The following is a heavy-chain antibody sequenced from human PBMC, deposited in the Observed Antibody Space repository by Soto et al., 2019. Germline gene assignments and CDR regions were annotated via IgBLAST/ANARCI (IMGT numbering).Heavy chain of an antibody. CDR2: IIPIFVTS. CDR3: ARNSRGYIYGYYFDS. J-gene: IGHJ4*02. V-gene: IGHV1-69*13. D-gene: IGHD5-18*01. CDR1: GGSFSSSG. Sequence: SVKVSCKASGGSFSSSGISWVRQAPGQGLEWVGGIIPIFVTSHYAQKFQGRVTITADESTNTAYMELSSLTSADTAVYFCARNSRGYIYGYYFDSWGQGTLVTVSS.